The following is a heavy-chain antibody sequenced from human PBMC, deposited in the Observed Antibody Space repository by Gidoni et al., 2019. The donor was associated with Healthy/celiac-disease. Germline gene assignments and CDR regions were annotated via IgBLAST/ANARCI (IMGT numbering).Heavy chain of an antibody. CDR1: GFTFSSYW. J-gene: IGHJ6*02. V-gene: IGHV3-7*03. D-gene: IGHD3-3*01. CDR3: ARGPAYYDFWSGFPDYYGMDV. Sequence: EVQLVESGGGLVQPGGSLRLSCAASGFTFSSYWMSWVRQAPGKGLEWVANIKQDGSEKYYVDSVKGRFTISRDNAKNSLYLQMNSLRAEDTAVYYCARGPAYYDFWSGFPDYYGMDVWGQGTTVTVSS. CDR2: IKQDGSEK.